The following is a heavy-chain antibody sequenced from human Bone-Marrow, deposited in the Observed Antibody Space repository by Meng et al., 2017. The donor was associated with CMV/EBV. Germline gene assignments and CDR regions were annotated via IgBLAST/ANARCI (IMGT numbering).Heavy chain of an antibody. V-gene: IGHV4-39*01. Sequence: SETLSLTCTVSGGSISSSSYYWGWIRQPPGKGLEWIGSIYYTGSTYYNPSLKSRVTISVDTSKNQFSLKLNSVTAADTAVYYCARVSTGTTLVDYWGQGTLVTVSS. CDR1: GGSISSSSYY. D-gene: IGHD1-7*01. J-gene: IGHJ4*02. CDR3: ARVSTGTTLVDY. CDR2: IYYTGST.